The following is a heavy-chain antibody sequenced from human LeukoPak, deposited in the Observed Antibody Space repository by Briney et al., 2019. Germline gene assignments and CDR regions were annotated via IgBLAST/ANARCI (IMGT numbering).Heavy chain of an antibody. D-gene: IGHD2-8*01. CDR1: GYTFSSYW. J-gene: IGHJ6*03. Sequence: GESLKISCKGSGYTFSSYWIGWVRQMPGKALEWMGIIYADDSDTRYSPSFQGQVTISADKSISTAYLQWSSLKASDTAMYYCARLAYCSNDVCYSNYYYSMDVWGKGTTVTVSS. V-gene: IGHV5-51*01. CDR2: IYADDSDT. CDR3: ARLAYCSNDVCYSNYYYSMDV.